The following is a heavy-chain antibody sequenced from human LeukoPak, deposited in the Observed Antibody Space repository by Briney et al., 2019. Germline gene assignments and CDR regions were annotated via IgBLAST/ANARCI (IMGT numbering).Heavy chain of an antibody. J-gene: IGHJ6*02. CDR1: GGSFSGYY. CDR3: ARTAGGYEESGYMDV. V-gene: IGHV4-34*01. CDR2: INHSGST. Sequence: SETLSLTCAVYGGSFSGYYWSWIRQPPGKGLEWIGEINHSGSTNYNPSLKSRVTISVDTSKNQSSLKLSSVTAADTAVYYCARTAGGYEESGYMDVWGQGTTVTVSS. D-gene: IGHD5-12*01.